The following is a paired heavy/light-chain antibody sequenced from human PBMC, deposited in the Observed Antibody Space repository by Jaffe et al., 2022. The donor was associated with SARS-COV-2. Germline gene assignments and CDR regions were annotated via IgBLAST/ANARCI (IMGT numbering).Light chain of an antibody. J-gene: IGKJ2*01. CDR3: MQSIELPLYT. V-gene: IGKV2D-29*01. CDR2: EVS. CDR1: RSLLHSDGKTY. Sequence: ETVLTQTPLSLSVTPGQSASISCKSSRSLLHSDGKTYLFWYLQKAGQPPQVLIYEVSKRFSGVPDRFSGSGSGTDFTLKISRVEAEDVGVYYCMQSIELPLYTFGQGTKLEIK.
Heavy chain of an antibody. CDR2: IFPADSDT. CDR1: GYFFTNYF. D-gene: IGHD3-16*02. CDR3: ATGAGRFYDYVGGGYRPDFFDF. J-gene: IGHJ4*02. V-gene: IGHV5-51*01. Sequence: EVQLVQSGAEVKKPGESLKISCKGSGYFFTNYFIGWVRQMPGKGLEWMGLIFPADSDTRYSPAFQGQVIISADNSLSTAYLQWSSLKTSDTAMYYCATGAGRFYDYVGGGYRPDFFDFWGPGTQVTVSS.